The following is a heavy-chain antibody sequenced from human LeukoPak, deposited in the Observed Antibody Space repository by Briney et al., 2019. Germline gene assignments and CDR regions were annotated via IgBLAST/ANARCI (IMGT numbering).Heavy chain of an antibody. CDR3: ARERYYYDSSGSDY. CDR1: GFTFSSYG. V-gene: IGHV3-33*01. CDR2: IWYDGSNK. J-gene: IGHJ4*02. D-gene: IGHD3-22*01. Sequence: GRSLRLPCAASGFTFSSYGMHWVRQAPGKGLEWVAVIWYDGSNKYYADSVKGRFTISRDNSKNTLYLQMNSLRAEDTAVYYCARERYYYDSSGSDYWGQGTLVTVSS.